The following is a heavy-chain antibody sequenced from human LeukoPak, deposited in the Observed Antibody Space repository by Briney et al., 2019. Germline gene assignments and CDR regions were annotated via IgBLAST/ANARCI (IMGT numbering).Heavy chain of an antibody. CDR1: ALTFSGYT. J-gene: IGHJ4*02. Sequence: GRSLRLSCTPSALTFSGYTMNWVRQAPGNGLEWVSSISSSDYYINYAELVEGRFTISRNNADNLLYLQMNSLIAEDTSMYYCAFGAGGTFWGQGTLVTVSS. D-gene: IGHD3-3*01. CDR3: AFGAGGTF. V-gene: IGHV3-21*06. CDR2: ISSSDYYI.